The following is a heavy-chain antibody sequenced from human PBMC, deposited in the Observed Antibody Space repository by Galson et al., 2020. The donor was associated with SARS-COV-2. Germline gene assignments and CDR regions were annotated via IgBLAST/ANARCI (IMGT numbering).Heavy chain of an antibody. CDR1: GFTVSSHY. V-gene: IGHV3-53*01. CDR3: ARDTVVTGVDY. D-gene: IGHD2-15*01. Sequence: GGHLRLSSAASGFTVSSHYMSWVRQAPGKGLEWVSVIYSGGSTYYADSVKGRFTISRDNSKNTLYLQMNSLRAEDTAVYYCARDTVVTGVDYWGQGTLVTVSS. J-gene: IGHJ4*02. CDR2: IYSGGST.